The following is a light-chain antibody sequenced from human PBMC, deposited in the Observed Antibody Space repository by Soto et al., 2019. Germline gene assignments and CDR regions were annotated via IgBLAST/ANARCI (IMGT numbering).Light chain of an antibody. J-gene: IGLJ2*01. CDR2: EVS. Sequence: QSALTQPASVSGSPGQSITISCTGTSSDVGAYNYVSWYQQPPGKAPKLMIYEVSNRPSGVSDRLSGSKSDNPASLTISGLQAEDEGDYYCCSYTSASTRVVFGGGTKVTVL. CDR1: SSDVGAYNY. CDR3: CSYTSASTRVV. V-gene: IGLV2-14*01.